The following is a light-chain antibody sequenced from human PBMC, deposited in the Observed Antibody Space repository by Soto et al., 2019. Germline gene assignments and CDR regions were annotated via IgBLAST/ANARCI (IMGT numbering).Light chain of an antibody. V-gene: IGKV1-33*01. CDR1: QDIRNF. Sequence: DIQMTQSPSSLSASVGDRVTITCQASQDIRNFLNWYQQKPGKAPKLLIYDASNLQTWVPSRFRGSESGTDFTFTISGLQPEDVATYYCQQYHSRLTFGGGTKVEIE. CDR3: QQYHSRLT. CDR2: DAS. J-gene: IGKJ4*01.